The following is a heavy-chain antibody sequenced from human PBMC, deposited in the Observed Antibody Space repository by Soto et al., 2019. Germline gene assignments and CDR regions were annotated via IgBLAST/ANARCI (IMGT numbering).Heavy chain of an antibody. CDR1: GFTFSSYS. CDR2: ISGGRRTI. CDR3: ARDNRLTMAGKYYYAMDV. V-gene: IGHV3-48*01. D-gene: IGHD6-19*01. Sequence: EVQLVESGGGLVQPGGSLRLSCVASGFTFSSYSMNWVRQAPGKGLEWVSYISGGRRTINHADSVKGRFPISRDNAKNSLYLQMNSLRAEDTAVYYCARDNRLTMAGKYYYAMDVWGQGTTVTVSS. J-gene: IGHJ6*02.